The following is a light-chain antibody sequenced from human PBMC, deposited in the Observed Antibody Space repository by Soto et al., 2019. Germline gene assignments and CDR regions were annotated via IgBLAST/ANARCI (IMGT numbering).Light chain of an antibody. CDR1: QSVSSH. CDR3: QQGSNWTLT. V-gene: IGKV3-11*01. CDR2: DAS. Sequence: EIVLTQSQATLFLSPGERATVSCGASQSVSSHLAWYQQKRGQAPRLLIYDASSRASGIPARFSGSASGTDFTLTISSLQHEDFAVYYCQQGSNWTLTFGQGTRLEIK. J-gene: IGKJ5*01.